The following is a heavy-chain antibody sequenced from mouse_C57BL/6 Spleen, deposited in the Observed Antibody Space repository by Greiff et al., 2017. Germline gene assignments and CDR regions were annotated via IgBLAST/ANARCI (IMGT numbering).Heavy chain of an antibody. V-gene: IGHV1-69*01. J-gene: IGHJ2*01. D-gene: IGHD2-1*01. Sequence: QVQLQQPGAELVMPGASVKLSCKASGYTFTSYWMHWVKQRPGQGLEWIGEIDPSDSYTNYNQKFKGKSTLTVDKSSSTAYMQLSSLTSEDSAVYYCARSRPFYYDNCESYFDYWGKGTTLTVSS. CDR3: ARSRPFYYDNCESYFDY. CDR2: IDPSDSYT. CDR1: GYTFTSYW.